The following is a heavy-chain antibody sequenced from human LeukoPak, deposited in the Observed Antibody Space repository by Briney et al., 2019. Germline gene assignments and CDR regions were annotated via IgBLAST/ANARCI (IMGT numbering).Heavy chain of an antibody. J-gene: IGHJ3*02. D-gene: IGHD2-2*03. CDR1: GGSISSSSYY. V-gene: IGHV4-39*01. CDR3: ARQGGYCSSTSCYVFWPPHPKSNAFDI. CDR2: IHYSGST. Sequence: PSETLSLTCTVSGGSISSSSYYWGWIRQPPGKGLEWIGSIHYSGSTYYNPSLKSRVTISVDTSKNQFSLKLSSVTAADTAVYYCARQGGYCSSTSCYVFWPPHPKSNAFDIWGQGTMVTVSS.